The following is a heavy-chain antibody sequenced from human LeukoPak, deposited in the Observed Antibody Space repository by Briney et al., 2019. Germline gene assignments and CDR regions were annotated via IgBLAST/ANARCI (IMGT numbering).Heavy chain of an antibody. CDR3: AKKRLWFGDLYDY. D-gene: IGHD3-10*01. CDR1: GFPFSSYA. Sequence: PGGSLRLSCAASGFPFSSYAMSWVRQAPGKGLEWVSGISGRGDTTYYADSVKGRFTISRDNSKNTLYLQMNSLRAEDTAVYYCAKKRLWFGDLYDYWGQGTLVTVSS. V-gene: IGHV3-23*01. J-gene: IGHJ4*02. CDR2: ISGRGDTT.